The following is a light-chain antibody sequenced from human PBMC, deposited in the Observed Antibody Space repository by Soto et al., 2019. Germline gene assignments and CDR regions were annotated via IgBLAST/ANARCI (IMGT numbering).Light chain of an antibody. Sequence: EIVLTQSPATLSLSPGERATLSCRASQSVSSYLAWYLQKPGQAPRLLIYGVSTRATAVPARFTASGSGTEFTLSISSLQSDDFGVYYCQQYDTWPRTFGQGTKVDI. V-gene: IGKV3-15*01. CDR2: GVS. CDR1: QSVSSY. J-gene: IGKJ1*01. CDR3: QQYDTWPRT.